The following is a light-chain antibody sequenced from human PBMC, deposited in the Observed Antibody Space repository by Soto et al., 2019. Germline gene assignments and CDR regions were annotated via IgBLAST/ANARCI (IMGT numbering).Light chain of an antibody. J-gene: IGLJ1*01. V-gene: IGLV2-14*03. CDR1: SSDVGGSKF. Sequence: QSALTQPASVSGSRGQSITISCTGTSSDVGGSKFVSWYQQLPGKAPKLIISDVSDRPSGVSHRFSGSKSGNTASLTISGLQAEDEADYYCSSYTSANSHVFGTGTKLTVL. CDR2: DVS. CDR3: SSYTSANSHV.